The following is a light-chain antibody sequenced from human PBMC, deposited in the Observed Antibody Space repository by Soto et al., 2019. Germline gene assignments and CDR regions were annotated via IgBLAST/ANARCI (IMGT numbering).Light chain of an antibody. CDR1: QSVTGSY. J-gene: IGKJ1*01. CDR3: QQYGSSPRT. Sequence: PGERATVSCRASQSVTGSYLAWYQQKPGQAPTLLMHGASSRATGIPERFSGSGSGTDFTLTISRLEPEDFAVYYCQQYGSSPRTFGQGTKVDIK. V-gene: IGKV3-20*01. CDR2: GAS.